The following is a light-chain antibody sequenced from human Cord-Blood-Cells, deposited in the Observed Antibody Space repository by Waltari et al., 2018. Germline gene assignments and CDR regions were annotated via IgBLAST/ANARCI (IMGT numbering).Light chain of an antibody. V-gene: IGKV3-11*01. Sequence: EIVLTQSPATLSLSPGERASQSVSSYLAWYQQKPGQAPRLLIYDASNRATGIPARFSGSGSGTDFTLTISSLEPEDFAVYYCQQRSNWPLTCGGGTKVEIK. CDR2: DAS. CDR3: QQRSNWPLT. CDR1: QSVSSY. J-gene: IGKJ4*01.